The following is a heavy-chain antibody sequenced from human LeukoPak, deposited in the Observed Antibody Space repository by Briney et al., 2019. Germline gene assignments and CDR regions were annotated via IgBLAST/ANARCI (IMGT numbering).Heavy chain of an antibody. D-gene: IGHD3-9*01. CDR2: INHSGST. Sequence: SETLSLTCAVYGGSFSGYYWSWIRQPPGKGLEWIGEINHSGSTNYNPSLKSRVTISVDTSKNQFSLKLSSVTAADTAVYYCASQYDISTGPSFDYWGPGTLVTVSS. V-gene: IGHV4-34*01. CDR3: ASQYDISTGPSFDY. J-gene: IGHJ4*02. CDR1: GGSFSGYY.